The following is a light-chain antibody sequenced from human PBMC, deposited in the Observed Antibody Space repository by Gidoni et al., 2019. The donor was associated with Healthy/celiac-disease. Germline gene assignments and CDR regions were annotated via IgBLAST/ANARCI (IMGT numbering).Light chain of an antibody. CDR2: DAS. CDR1: QSVSSY. J-gene: IGKJ4*01. CDR3: QQRSNWPLT. Sequence: EIVLSQSPATLSLSPGERATLSCRASQSVSSYLAWYQQKPGQAPRLLIYDASNRATGISARFSGSGSGTDFTLTISSLEPEDFAVYYCQQRSNWPLTFXGXTKVEIK. V-gene: IGKV3-11*01.